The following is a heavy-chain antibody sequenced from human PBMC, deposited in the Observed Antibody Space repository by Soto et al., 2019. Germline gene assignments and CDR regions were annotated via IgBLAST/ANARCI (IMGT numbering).Heavy chain of an antibody. CDR3: ASPRIGSGYQQGDDAFDI. CDR2: IDPSDSYT. J-gene: IGHJ3*02. V-gene: IGHV5-10-1*01. D-gene: IGHD3-22*01. Sequence: VESLTIWCRGPGYSFTSYWIIWVLQMPGKGLEWMGRIDPSDSYTNYSPSFQGHVTISADKSISTAYLQWSRLKASDTAMYYCASPRIGSGYQQGDDAFDIWGQGTMVTVSS. CDR1: GYSFTSYW.